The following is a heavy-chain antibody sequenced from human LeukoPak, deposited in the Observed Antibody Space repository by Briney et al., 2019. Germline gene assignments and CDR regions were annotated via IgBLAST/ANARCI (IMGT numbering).Heavy chain of an antibody. CDR3: ARLGYCSSTSCYVGHYYMDV. V-gene: IGHV4-59*08. CDR1: GGSISSYY. CDR2: IYYSGST. J-gene: IGHJ6*03. Sequence: ASETLSLTCTVSGGSISSYYWSWIRQPPGKGLEWIGYIYYSGSTNYNPSLKSRVTISVDTSKNQFSLKLSSVTAADTAVYYCARLGYCSSTSCYVGHYYMDVWGKGTTVTVSS. D-gene: IGHD2-2*01.